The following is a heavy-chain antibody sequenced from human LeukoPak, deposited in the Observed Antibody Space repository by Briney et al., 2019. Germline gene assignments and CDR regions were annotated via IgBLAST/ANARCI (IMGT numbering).Heavy chain of an antibody. Sequence: PGGSLRLSCAASGFTVSSNYMSWVRQAPGKGLEWVSAIYTGGSTYYAGSVKGRFTISRDNSKNTLYLQMNSLRAEDTAVYYCARDSGWKGKSRTFDYWGQGTLVTVSS. CDR2: IYTGGST. CDR3: ARDSGWKGKSRTFDY. J-gene: IGHJ4*02. CDR1: GFTVSSNY. D-gene: IGHD1-1*01. V-gene: IGHV3-66*01.